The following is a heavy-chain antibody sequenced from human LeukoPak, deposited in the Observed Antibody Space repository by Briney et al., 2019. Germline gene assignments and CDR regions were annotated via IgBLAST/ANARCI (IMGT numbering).Heavy chain of an antibody. J-gene: IGHJ4*02. Sequence: GGHLRLSCAASGFTFSSYEMNWVRQAPGKGLEWVSYISSSGSTIYYADSVKGRFTISRDNAKNSLYLQMNSLRAEDTAVYYCARIEMATIAPPDHWGQGTLVTVSS. CDR1: GFTFSSYE. D-gene: IGHD5-24*01. CDR2: ISSSGSTI. V-gene: IGHV3-48*03. CDR3: ARIEMATIAPPDH.